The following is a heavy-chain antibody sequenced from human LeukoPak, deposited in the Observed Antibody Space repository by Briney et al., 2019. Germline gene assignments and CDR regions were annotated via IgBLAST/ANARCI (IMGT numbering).Heavy chain of an antibody. D-gene: IGHD3-22*01. CDR1: GFTFSTYA. Sequence: GGSLRLSCATSGFTFSTYAMSWVRQAPGKGLEWVSGISGSGDNTYYADSVKGRFTISRDNSKNTLYVQVNSLGTEDTAAYYCAKGSYYDSSGSFYFDYWGQGTLVTVSS. V-gene: IGHV3-23*01. CDR2: ISGSGDNT. J-gene: IGHJ4*02. CDR3: AKGSYYDSSGSFYFDY.